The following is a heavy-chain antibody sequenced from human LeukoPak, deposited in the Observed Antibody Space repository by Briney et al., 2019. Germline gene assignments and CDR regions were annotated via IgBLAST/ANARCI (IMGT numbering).Heavy chain of an antibody. CDR3: VKDVGGSYAFDY. D-gene: IGHD1-26*01. J-gene: IGHJ4*02. V-gene: IGHV3-64D*09. CDR2: INDNGGRT. CDR1: GFTFSRYA. Sequence: GGSLSLSCSASGFTFSRYAMHWVRQAPGKGLEYVSGINDNGGRTHYGDSAKGRFSISRDNSKNTLHLQMSTLRAEDTALYYCVKDVGGSYAFDYWGQGILVTVAS.